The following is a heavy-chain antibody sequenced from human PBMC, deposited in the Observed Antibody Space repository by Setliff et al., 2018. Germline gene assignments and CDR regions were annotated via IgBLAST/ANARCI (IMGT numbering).Heavy chain of an antibody. CDR2: IYHSGST. CDR1: GYSISSGYY. Sequence: SETLSLTCAVSGYSISSGYYWGWIRQPPGKGLEWIGSIYHSGSTYYNPSLKSRVTISVDTSKNQFSLKLSSVTAADTAVYYCARLNYDILTGYYGSPYYYGMDVWGQGTTVTVS. J-gene: IGHJ6*02. D-gene: IGHD3-9*01. CDR3: ARLNYDILTGYYGSPYYYGMDV. V-gene: IGHV4-38-2*01.